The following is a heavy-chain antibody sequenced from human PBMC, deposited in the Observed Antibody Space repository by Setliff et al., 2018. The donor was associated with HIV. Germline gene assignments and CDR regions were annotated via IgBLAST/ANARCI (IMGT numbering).Heavy chain of an antibody. CDR2: INHSGST. J-gene: IGHJ6*02. Sequence: SETLSLTCAVYGGSFSGSYWSWIRQPPGKGLEWIGEINHSGSTNYSPSLKSRVTISVDTSKNQFSLKLSSVTAADTAVYYCARFQRDILRSYGMDVWGQGTTVTVSS. CDR3: ARFQRDILRSYGMDV. V-gene: IGHV4-34*01. CDR1: GGSFSGSY.